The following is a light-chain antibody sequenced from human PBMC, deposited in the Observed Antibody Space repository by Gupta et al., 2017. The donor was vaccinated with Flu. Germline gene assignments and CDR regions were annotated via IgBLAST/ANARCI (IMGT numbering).Light chain of an antibody. CDR3: RQSYISPWT. CDR1: QDVIKY. CDR2: AAS. Sequence: PSSLAASVGDRVTITCRASQDVIKYLNWYQHKTGKAPKPLIYAASRLETGVPSRFTGDGSGTDFRLTISNLQPEDFATYYCRQSYISPWTFGQGTTLDI. J-gene: IGKJ1*01. V-gene: IGKV1-39*01.